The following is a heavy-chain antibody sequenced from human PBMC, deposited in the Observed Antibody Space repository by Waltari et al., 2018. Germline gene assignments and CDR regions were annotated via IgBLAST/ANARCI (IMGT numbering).Heavy chain of an antibody. CDR2: INPSGGST. CDR1: GYTFTSYY. Sequence: QVQLVQSGAEVKKPGASVKVSCKASGYTFTSYYMHWVRQAPGQGLEWKGIINPSGGSTSNGQKIQGRVTMTRDTTTSTVYMERSSLRSEDTAVYYCARELGGYSSSWYPIWFDPWGQGTLVTVSS. CDR3: ARELGGYSSSWYPIWFDP. V-gene: IGHV1-46*01. J-gene: IGHJ5*02. D-gene: IGHD6-13*01.